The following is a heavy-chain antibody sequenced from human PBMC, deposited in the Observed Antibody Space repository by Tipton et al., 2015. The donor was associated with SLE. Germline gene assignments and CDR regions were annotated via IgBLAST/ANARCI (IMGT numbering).Heavy chain of an antibody. V-gene: IGHV3-30*02. CDR3: ANSLVVTIDY. CDR1: GFTFIRYG. J-gene: IGHJ4*02. Sequence: SLRLSCAASGFTFIRYGMHWVRQAQGKGLEWVAFIRYDGSNKYYADSVKGRFTISRDNSKNTLYLQMNSLRAEDTAVYYCANSLVVTIDYWGQGTLVTVSS. CDR2: IRYDGSNK. D-gene: IGHD4-23*01.